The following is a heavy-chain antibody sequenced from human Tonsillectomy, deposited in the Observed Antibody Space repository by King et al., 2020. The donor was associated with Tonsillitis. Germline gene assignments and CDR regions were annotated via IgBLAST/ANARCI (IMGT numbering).Heavy chain of an antibody. CDR1: GFTFGNYW. J-gene: IGHJ3*02. CDR2: RKQDGSQK. D-gene: IGHD3-10*01. V-gene: IGHV3-7*03. CDR3: ARDQDFHYYGSETSYDAFDI. Sequence: VQLVESGGGLVQPGGSLSLSCEASGFTFGNYWMTWVRQAPGKGLECVANRKQDGSQKSYLDSVKGRFTISRDNAKNSLYLLMNGLRAEDTAVYYCARDQDFHYYGSETSYDAFDIWGQGTKVTVSS.